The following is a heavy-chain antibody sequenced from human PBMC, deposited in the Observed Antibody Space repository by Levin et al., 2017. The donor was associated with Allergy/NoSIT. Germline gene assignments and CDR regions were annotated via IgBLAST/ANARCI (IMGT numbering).Heavy chain of an antibody. J-gene: IGHJ4*02. CDR3: AKGGFDGNSGRFDY. CDR1: GFTFDDYT. Sequence: PGGSLRLSCAASGFTFDDYTMHWVRQAPGKGLEWVSLISWDGGSTYYADSVKGRFTISRDNSKNSLYLQMNSLRTEDTALYYCAKGGFDGNSGRFDYWGQGTLVTVSS. CDR2: ISWDGGST. D-gene: IGHD4-23*01. V-gene: IGHV3-43*01.